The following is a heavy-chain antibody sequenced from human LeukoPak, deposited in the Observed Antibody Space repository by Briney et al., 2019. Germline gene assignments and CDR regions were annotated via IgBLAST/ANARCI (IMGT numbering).Heavy chain of an antibody. CDR3: SRGDDFSGDS. V-gene: IGHV3-7*04. CDR1: GFTFRTYW. CDR2: IHPDGIEK. J-gene: IGHJ5*01. D-gene: IGHD2-21*02. Sequence: GGSLRLSCAASGFTFRTYWMSWVRQAPGKGLEWVANIHPDGIEKYHVDSVKGRFTIFRDNAGNLLYLQMSSLRADDTAVYYCSRGDDFSGDSWGQGTLVTVSS.